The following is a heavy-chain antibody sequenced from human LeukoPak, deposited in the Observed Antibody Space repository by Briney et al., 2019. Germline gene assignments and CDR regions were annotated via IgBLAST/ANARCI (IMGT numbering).Heavy chain of an antibody. D-gene: IGHD2-21*01. CDR3: ATEDFDGIVEPIDSFDV. CDR1: GNTLTELS. CDR2: FDPEHGET. V-gene: IGHV1-24*01. J-gene: IGHJ3*01. Sequence: ASVKVSCKVSGNTLTELSMHWVRQAPGKGLEWMGGFDPEHGETIYAQTFQDRVTMTEDTSTGTAYMELSSLRSDDTAVYYCATEDFDGIVEPIDSFDVWGQGTMVTVSP.